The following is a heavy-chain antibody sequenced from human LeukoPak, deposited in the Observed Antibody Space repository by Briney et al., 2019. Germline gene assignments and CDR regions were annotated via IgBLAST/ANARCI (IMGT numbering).Heavy chain of an antibody. J-gene: IGHJ4*02. D-gene: IGHD3-10*01. Sequence: GGSLRLSCAASGFTFSSYAMSWVRQAPGKGLEWVSAISGSGGSTYYADSVKGRFTISRDNSKNTLYLQMNSLRAEDTAVYYCAKLIGVYMVRYYFDYWGQGTLVTVSS. CDR2: ISGSGGST. CDR1: GFTFSSYA. CDR3: AKLIGVYMVRYYFDY. V-gene: IGHV3-23*01.